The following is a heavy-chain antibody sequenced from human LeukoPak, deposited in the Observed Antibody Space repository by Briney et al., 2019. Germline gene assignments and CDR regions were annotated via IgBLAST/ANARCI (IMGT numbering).Heavy chain of an antibody. Sequence: GGSLRLSCSASGFIFSSYAMSWVRPAPGKGLEWVSAISGSGGSTYYADSVKGRFTISRGNPKNPLYLQMNSLRAEDTAVYYCANFGDIMVRGVGDYWGQGTLVTVSS. J-gene: IGHJ4*02. CDR2: ISGSGGST. D-gene: IGHD3-10*01. CDR3: ANFGDIMVRGVGDY. V-gene: IGHV3-23*01. CDR1: GFIFSSYA.